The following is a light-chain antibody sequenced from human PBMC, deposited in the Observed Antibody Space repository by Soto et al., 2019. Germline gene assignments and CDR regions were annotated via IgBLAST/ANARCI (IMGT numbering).Light chain of an antibody. Sequence: DIQMPQSPSTLSGAVGGRVTINCRASQTISSWLAWYQEKPGKAPKLVIYKASTLKSGVPSRFSGSGSGTEFTLTISSLQPDDFAPYYCQHYNSYSEAFGQGTKVDIK. J-gene: IGKJ1*01. CDR3: QHYNSYSEA. V-gene: IGKV1-5*03. CDR2: KAS. CDR1: QTISSW.